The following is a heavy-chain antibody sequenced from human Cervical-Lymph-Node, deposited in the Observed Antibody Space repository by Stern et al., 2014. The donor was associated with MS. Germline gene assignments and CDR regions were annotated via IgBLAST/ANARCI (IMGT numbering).Heavy chain of an antibody. D-gene: IGHD6-13*01. J-gene: IGHJ4*02. Sequence: QLVESGGGVVQPGRSLSLSCAASGFPFSRYAMHWVRQAPAKGLDGVALIRTDGINPYYATSVTGRFTISRDNFKNTLYLQMNSLRAEDTSVYYCASAYSSSHYYFDYWGQGTLVTVSS. CDR1: GFPFSRYA. CDR3: ASAYSSSHYYFDY. V-gene: IGHV3-33*01. CDR2: IRTDGINP.